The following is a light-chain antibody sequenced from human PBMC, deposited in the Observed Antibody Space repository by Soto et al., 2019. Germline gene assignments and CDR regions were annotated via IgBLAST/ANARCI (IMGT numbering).Light chain of an antibody. CDR1: QSVTNN. V-gene: IGKV3-15*01. J-gene: IGKJ3*01. CDR2: SAS. Sequence: EIVMTQSPATLSVSPGEGATLSCRASQSVTNNLAWYQQKPGQPPTLLIYSASTRATGIPARFSGSGSGTEFTLTISSLQSEDFAVYYCQQYNSWPKTFGPGTKVDIK. CDR3: QQYNSWPKT.